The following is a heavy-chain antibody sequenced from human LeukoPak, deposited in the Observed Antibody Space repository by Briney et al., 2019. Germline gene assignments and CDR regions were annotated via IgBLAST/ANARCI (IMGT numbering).Heavy chain of an antibody. D-gene: IGHD1-26*01. Sequence: GGSLRLSCAASGFTFSLYWMTWVRQAPGKGLEWVANMNQDGGEKYYVDSAKGRFTISRDNAKNSLYLQMNSLRAEDTAIYYCARVRIVGATSPYYYYMDVWGKGTTVTVSS. J-gene: IGHJ6*03. CDR1: GFTFSLYW. V-gene: IGHV3-7*01. CDR3: ARVRIVGATSPYYYYMDV. CDR2: MNQDGGEK.